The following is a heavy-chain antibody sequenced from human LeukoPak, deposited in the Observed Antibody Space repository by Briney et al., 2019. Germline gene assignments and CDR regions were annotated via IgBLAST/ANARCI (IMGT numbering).Heavy chain of an antibody. CDR2: ISAYNGNT. J-gene: IGHJ6*03. CDR1: GYTFTSYG. CDR3: ARVNTYYDFWSGYLPPGWYYYMDV. V-gene: IGHV1-18*01. D-gene: IGHD3-3*01. Sequence: ASVKVSCKASGYTFTSYGVSWVRQASGQGLEWMGWISAYNGNTNYAQKLQGRVTMTTDTSTSTAYMELRSLRSDDTAVYYCARVNTYYDFWSGYLPPGWYYYMDVWGKGTTVTASS.